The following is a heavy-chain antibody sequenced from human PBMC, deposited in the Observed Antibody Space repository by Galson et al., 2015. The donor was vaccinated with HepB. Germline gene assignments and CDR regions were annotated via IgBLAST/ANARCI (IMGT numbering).Heavy chain of an antibody. CDR1: GYSFTTYW. CDR3: ARQSKIVVPASDQHGMDD. D-gene: IGHD3-22*01. J-gene: IGHJ6*02. CDR2: IDPSDFYT. Sequence: QSGAEVKKPGESLRISCKGSGYSFTTYWINWVRQMPGKGLEWMGRIDPSDFYTDYSPSFQGHVSISADKSVNTAFLYWSSLKASDTAIDYCARQSKIVVPASDQHGMDDGGQGTTVTVSS. V-gene: IGHV5-10-1*01.